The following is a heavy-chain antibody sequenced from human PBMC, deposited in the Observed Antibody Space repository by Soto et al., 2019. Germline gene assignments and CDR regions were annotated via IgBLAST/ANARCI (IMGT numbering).Heavy chain of an antibody. Sequence: PSETLSLTCNVSGGSISSSSYYWGWIRQPPGKGLEWIGYIYYSGSTNYNPSLKSRVTISVDTSKNQFSLKLSFVTAADTAVYYCAVHAGGYDSFDYWGQGTLVTVSS. D-gene: IGHD5-12*01. J-gene: IGHJ4*02. CDR3: AVHAGGYDSFDY. CDR2: IYYSGST. V-gene: IGHV4-61*05. CDR1: GGSISSSSYY.